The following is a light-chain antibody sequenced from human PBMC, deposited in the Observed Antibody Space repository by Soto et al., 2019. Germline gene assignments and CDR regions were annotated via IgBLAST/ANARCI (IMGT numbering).Light chain of an antibody. CDR1: RGIDTY. Sequence: DIQMTQSPSSLSASVGDRVTITCRASRGIDTYLAWYQQKPGRVPKLLIYAASTLQSGVPSRFSGSGSGTDFTLTISSPQPEDVATYYCQKYNSAPLTFGGGTKVDIK. V-gene: IGKV1-27*01. CDR2: AAS. CDR3: QKYNSAPLT. J-gene: IGKJ4*01.